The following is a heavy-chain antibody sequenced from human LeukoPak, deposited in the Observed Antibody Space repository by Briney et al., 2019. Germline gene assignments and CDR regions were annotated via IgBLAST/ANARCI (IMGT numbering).Heavy chain of an antibody. CDR3: ATEPVSVYYDSSGYYDYFDY. V-gene: IGHV1-18*01. D-gene: IGHD3-22*01. J-gene: IGHJ4*02. CDR2: ISAYNGNT. CDR1: GYTFTSYG. Sequence: ASVKVSCKASGYTFTSYGISWVRQAPGQGLEWMGWISAYNGNTNYAQKLQGRVTMTTDTSTSTAYMELRSLRSDDTAVYYCATEPVSVYYDSSGYYDYFDYWGQGTLVTVSS.